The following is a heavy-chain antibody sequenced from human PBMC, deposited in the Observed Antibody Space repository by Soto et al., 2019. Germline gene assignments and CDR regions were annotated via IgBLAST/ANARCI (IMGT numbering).Heavy chain of an antibody. J-gene: IGHJ3*02. CDR2: ISSSSSYT. CDR3: TRPRDRTDWPDAFDI. CDR1: GFTFNSYS. V-gene: IGHV3-21*05. D-gene: IGHD3-9*01. Sequence: GGSLRLSCASSGFTFNSYSMNWVRQATGKGLEWVSYISSSSSYTNYADSVKGRFTISRDNAKNSLYLQMNSLKTEGTAVYYCTRPRDRTDWPDAFDIWGQGTKVTVSS.